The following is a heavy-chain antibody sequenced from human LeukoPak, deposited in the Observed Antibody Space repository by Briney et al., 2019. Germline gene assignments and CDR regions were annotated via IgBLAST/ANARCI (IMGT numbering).Heavy chain of an antibody. V-gene: IGHV1-18*01. Sequence: ASVKVSCKASGYTFTSYGISWVRQAPGQGLERMGWISTYSGNTNYAQKLQGRVTMTTDTSTSTAYMELRSLRSDDTAVYYCARYPLYTSSWYVVPDYWGQGTLVTVSS. CDR2: ISTYSGNT. D-gene: IGHD6-13*01. J-gene: IGHJ4*02. CDR3: ARYPLYTSSWYVVPDY. CDR1: GYTFTSYG.